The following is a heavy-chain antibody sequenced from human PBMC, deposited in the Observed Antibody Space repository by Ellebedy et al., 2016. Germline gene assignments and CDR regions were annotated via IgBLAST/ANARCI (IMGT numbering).Heavy chain of an antibody. CDR2: IYPGDSDT. D-gene: IGHD2-21*02. Sequence: GESLKISCKGSGYSFTSYWIGWVRQMPGKGLEWMGIIYPGDSDTRYSPSFQGQVTISADKSISTAYLQWSSLKASDTAMYYCARFCGGDCYSQGFDYWGQGTLVTVSS. CDR3: ARFCGGDCYSQGFDY. J-gene: IGHJ4*02. V-gene: IGHV5-51*01. CDR1: GYSFTSYW.